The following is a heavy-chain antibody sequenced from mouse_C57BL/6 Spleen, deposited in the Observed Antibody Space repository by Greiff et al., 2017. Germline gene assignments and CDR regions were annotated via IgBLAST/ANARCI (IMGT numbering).Heavy chain of an antibody. Sequence: EVKLVESGGDLVKPGGSLKLSCAASGFTFSSYGMSWVRQTPDKRLEWVATISSGGSYTYYPDSVKGRFTISRDNAKNTLYLQMSSLKSEDTAMXYCASLMDYWGQGTSVTVSS. CDR2: ISSGGSYT. J-gene: IGHJ4*01. CDR3: ASLMDY. V-gene: IGHV5-6*01. CDR1: GFTFSSYG.